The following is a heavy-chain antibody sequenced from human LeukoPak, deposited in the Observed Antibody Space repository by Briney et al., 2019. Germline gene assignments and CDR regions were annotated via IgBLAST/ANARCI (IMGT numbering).Heavy chain of an antibody. CDR2: ISYDGSSK. CDR3: AKDRARDSSAYRFDY. Sequence: PGGSLRLSCAASGLTLSNYGMHWVRQAPGKGLEWVAVISYDGSSKYYADSVKGRFTISRDNSKNTLYLQMNSLRAEDTAVYYCAKDRARDSSAYRFDYWGQGTLVSVSS. D-gene: IGHD3-22*01. V-gene: IGHV3-30*18. J-gene: IGHJ4*02. CDR1: GLTLSNYG.